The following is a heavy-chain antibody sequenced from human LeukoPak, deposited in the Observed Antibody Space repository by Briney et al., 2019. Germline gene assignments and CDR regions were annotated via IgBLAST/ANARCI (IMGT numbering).Heavy chain of an antibody. Sequence: GGSLRLSCAASGFTFSSYAMSWVRQAPGKGLEWVSAISGSGGSTYYADSVKGRFTISRDNSKTTLYLQMNSLRAEDTAVYYCAKDRGYGPYYFDYWGQGTLVTVSS. CDR2: ISGSGGST. CDR1: GFTFSSYA. D-gene: IGHD5-18*01. CDR3: AKDRGYGPYYFDY. J-gene: IGHJ4*02. V-gene: IGHV3-23*01.